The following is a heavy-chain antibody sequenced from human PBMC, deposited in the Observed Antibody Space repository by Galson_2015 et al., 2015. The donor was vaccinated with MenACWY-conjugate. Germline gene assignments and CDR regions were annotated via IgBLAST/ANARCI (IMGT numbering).Heavy chain of an antibody. CDR1: GYSFTTYW. CDR2: IYPGDSDI. J-gene: IGHJ3*02. CDR3: ARAVSGVTYPHAFDI. Sequence: QSGAEVKKPGESLTISCKGSGYSFTTYWIGWVRQMPGKGLEWMAIIYPGDSDIKHSPSFQGQVTISADKSISTAFLHWGSLKASDTAMYYCARAVSGVTYPHAFDIWGQGTMVTVSS. V-gene: IGHV5-51*03. D-gene: IGHD3-16*01.